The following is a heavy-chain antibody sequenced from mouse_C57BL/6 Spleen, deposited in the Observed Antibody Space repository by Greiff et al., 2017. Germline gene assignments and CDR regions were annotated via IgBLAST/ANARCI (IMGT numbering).Heavy chain of an antibody. CDR2: ISSGSSTI. CDR1: GFTFSDYG. D-gene: IGHD2-5*01. V-gene: IGHV5-17*01. CDR3: ARDYSNPFAY. Sequence: VQLQHSGGGLVKPGGSLKLSCAASGFTFSDYGMHWVRQAPEKGLEWVAYISSGSSTIYYADTVKGRFTISRDNAKNTLFLQMTSLRSEDTAMYYCARDYSNPFAYWGQGTLVTVSA. J-gene: IGHJ3*01.